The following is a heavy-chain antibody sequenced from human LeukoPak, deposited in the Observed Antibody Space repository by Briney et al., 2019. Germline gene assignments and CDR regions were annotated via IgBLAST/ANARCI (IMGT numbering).Heavy chain of an antibody. CDR2: IYYSGST. J-gene: IGHJ5*02. CDR1: GGSISSYS. CDR3: ARDNGSGYDYVRDRWFDP. D-gene: IGHD5-12*01. V-gene: IGHV4-59*01. Sequence: SGTLSLTCTVSGGSISSYSWSWIRQPPGKGLEWIGYIYYSGSTNYNPSLKSRVTISVGTSKNQFSLKLSSVTAADTAVYYCARDNGSGYDYVRDRWFDPWGQGTLVTVSS.